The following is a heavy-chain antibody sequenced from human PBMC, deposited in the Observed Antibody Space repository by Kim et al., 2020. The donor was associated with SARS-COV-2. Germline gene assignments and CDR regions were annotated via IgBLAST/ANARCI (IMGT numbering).Heavy chain of an antibody. V-gene: IGHV3-23*01. Sequence: TYYADSVKGRLTISGDKSKNTLYLQMNGLRAEDTAVYYCAKDLSGLANVNWGQGTLVTVSS. CDR2: T. J-gene: IGHJ4*02. D-gene: IGHD3-10*01. CDR3: AKDLSGLANVN.